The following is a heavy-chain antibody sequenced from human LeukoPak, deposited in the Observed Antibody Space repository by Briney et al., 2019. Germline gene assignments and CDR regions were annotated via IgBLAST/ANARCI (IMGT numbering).Heavy chain of an antibody. J-gene: IGHJ4*02. D-gene: IGHD4-17*01. CDR3: ARDPWGDKDYGDYN. CDR1: GGTFSSYA. V-gene: IGHV1-69*06. CDR2: IIPIFGTA. Sequence: ASVKVSCKASGGTFSSYAISWVRQAPGQGLEWMGGIIPIFGTANYAQKFQGRVTITADKSTSTAYMELSSLRSEDTAVYYCARDPWGDKDYGDYNWGQGTLVTVSS.